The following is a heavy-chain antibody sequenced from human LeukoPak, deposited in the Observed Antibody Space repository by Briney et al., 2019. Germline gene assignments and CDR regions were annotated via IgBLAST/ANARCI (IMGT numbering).Heavy chain of an antibody. Sequence: PGRSLRLSCAASGVTFSSYGIHWVRQAPGKGLEWVALISYDGSNQHYVDSVKGRFTISRDISKNTVYLQMSSLRAEDTAVYYCAKDGYGSGPYYYHGMDVWGQGTTVTVSS. V-gene: IGHV3-30*18. D-gene: IGHD3-10*01. J-gene: IGHJ6*02. CDR3: AKDGYGSGPYYYHGMDV. CDR2: ISYDGSNQ. CDR1: GVTFSSYG.